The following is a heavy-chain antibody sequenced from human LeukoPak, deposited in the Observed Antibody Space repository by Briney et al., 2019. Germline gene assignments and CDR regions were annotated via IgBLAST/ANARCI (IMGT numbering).Heavy chain of an antibody. CDR1: GFTFSSYW. D-gene: IGHD3-10*01. CDR2: IKQDGSEK. Sequence: GGSLRLSCAASGFTFSSYWMSWVRQAPGKGLEWVANIKQDGSEKYYVDSVKGRFTISRDNAKNSLYLQMNSLRAEDTAVYYCARGYTYYYAYFDYWGQGTLVTVSS. V-gene: IGHV3-7*01. J-gene: IGHJ4*02. CDR3: ARGYTYYYAYFDY.